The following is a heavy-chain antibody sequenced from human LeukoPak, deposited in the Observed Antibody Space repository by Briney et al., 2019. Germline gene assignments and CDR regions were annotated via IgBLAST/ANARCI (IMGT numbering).Heavy chain of an antibody. J-gene: IGHJ4*02. CDR3: AREDSSGYYAY. CDR2: IYYSGST. D-gene: IGHD3-22*01. V-gene: IGHV4-59*01. CDR1: GGSISSYY. Sequence: SETLSLTCTVPGGSISSYYWSWIRQPPGKGLEWIGYIYYSGSTNYNPSLKSRVTISVDTSKNQFSLKLSSVTAADTAVYYCAREDSSGYYAYWGQGTLVTVSS.